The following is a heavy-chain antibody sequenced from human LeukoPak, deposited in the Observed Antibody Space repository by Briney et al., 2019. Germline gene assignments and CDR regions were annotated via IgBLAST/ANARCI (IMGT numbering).Heavy chain of an antibody. CDR1: GFTFRTYG. J-gene: IGHJ6*03. V-gene: IGHV3-73*01. CDR2: IRSKANSYAT. Sequence: GGSLRLSCAASGFTFRTYGMSWVRQASGKGLEWVGRIRSKANSYATAYAASVKGRFTISRDDSKNTAYLQMNSLKTEDTAVYYCTLPTVTTRSVVYYYYMDVWGKGTTVTVSS. CDR3: TLPTVTTRSVVYYYYMDV. D-gene: IGHD4-17*01.